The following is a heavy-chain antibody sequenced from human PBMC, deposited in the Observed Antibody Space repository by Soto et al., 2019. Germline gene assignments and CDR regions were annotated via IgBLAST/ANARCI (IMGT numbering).Heavy chain of an antibody. V-gene: IGHV3-66*01. Sequence: PGGSLRLSCAASGFTVSSNYMSWVRQAPGKGLEWVSVIYSGGSTYYADSVKGRFTISRDNSKNTLYLQMNSLRAEDTAVYYCARDPSIIAAAGIGDFDYWGQRTLVTVSS. D-gene: IGHD6-13*01. CDR3: ARDPSIIAAAGIGDFDY. J-gene: IGHJ4*02. CDR1: GFTVSSNY. CDR2: IYSGGST.